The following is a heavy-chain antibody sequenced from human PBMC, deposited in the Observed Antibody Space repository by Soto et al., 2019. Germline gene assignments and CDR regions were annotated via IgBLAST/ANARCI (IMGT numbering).Heavy chain of an antibody. V-gene: IGHV4-34*01. CDR2: INHSGST. D-gene: IGHD3-16*01. CDR1: GGSFSGYY. CDR3: ARGGTDYVWGSYRNRFDP. J-gene: IGHJ5*02. Sequence: SETLSLTCAVYGGSFSGYYWSWIRQPPGKGLEWIGAINHSGSTNYNPSRKSRVTISVDTSKNQFSLMLSSVTAAYTAAYYCARGGTDYVWGSYRNRFDPWGQGTLVTVSS.